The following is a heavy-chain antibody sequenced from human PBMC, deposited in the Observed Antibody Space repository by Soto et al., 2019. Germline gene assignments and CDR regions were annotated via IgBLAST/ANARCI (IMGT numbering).Heavy chain of an antibody. CDR2: IYYSGST. J-gene: IGHJ5*02. V-gene: IGHV4-31*03. CDR3: ARWWSGSRQGFDP. D-gene: IGHD3-3*01. Sequence: QVQLQESGPGLVKPSQTLSLTCTVSGGSMSSGDYYWSWIRQHPGKGLEWIGYIYYSGSTYYNPSLKSRVTISVDTSKNQFSLKLSSVTAAATAVYYCARWWSGSRQGFDPWGQGTLVTVSS. CDR1: GGSMSSGDYY.